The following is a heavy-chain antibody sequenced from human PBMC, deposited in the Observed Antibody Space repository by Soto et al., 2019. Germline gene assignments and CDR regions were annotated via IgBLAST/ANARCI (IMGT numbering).Heavy chain of an antibody. CDR3: ARGPGNP. CDR2: IYYSGST. J-gene: IGHJ5*02. V-gene: IGHV4-59*12. Sequence: SETLSLTCTVSGGSTSSYYWSWIRQPPGKGLEWIGYIYYSGSTNYNPSLKSRVTISVDTSKNQFSLKLSSVTAADTAVYYCARGPGNPWGQGTLVTVSS. CDR1: GGSTSSYY.